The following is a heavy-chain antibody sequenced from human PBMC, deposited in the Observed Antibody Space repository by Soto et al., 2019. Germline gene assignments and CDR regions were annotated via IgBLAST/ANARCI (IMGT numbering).Heavy chain of an antibody. CDR2: FYYSGST. Sequence: SETLSLTCTVSGGSITNTGTSWGWSWIRQPPGKGLEWIGTFYYSGSTNYNPSLKSRVTISVDTSKNQFSLKLSSVTAADTAVYYCARRYGYSFDYRGQGTLVTVSS. J-gene: IGHJ4*02. D-gene: IGHD1-1*01. CDR1: GGSITNTGTS. V-gene: IGHV4-39*07. CDR3: ARRYGYSFDY.